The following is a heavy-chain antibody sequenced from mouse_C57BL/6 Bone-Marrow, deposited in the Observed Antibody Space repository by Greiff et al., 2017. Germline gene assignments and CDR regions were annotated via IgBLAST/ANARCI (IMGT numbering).Heavy chain of an antibody. Sequence: EVQLQQSGAELVRPGASVKLSCTASGFNIKDDYMHWVKQRPEKGLEWIGWIDPENGDTEYASQFPGKATITAATSSHTAYLQLSSLTSEDTAVYYCTTRTIYDGYNERAYWGQGTLVTVSA. CDR1: GFNIKDDY. V-gene: IGHV14-4*01. CDR3: TTRTIYDGYNERAY. CDR2: IDPENGDT. J-gene: IGHJ3*01. D-gene: IGHD2-3*01.